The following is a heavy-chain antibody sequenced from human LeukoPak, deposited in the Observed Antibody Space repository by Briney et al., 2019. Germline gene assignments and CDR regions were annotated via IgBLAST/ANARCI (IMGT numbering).Heavy chain of an antibody. CDR3: ARDYDYYGSGSLIY. J-gene: IGHJ4*02. CDR1: GFTFSSYS. D-gene: IGHD3-10*01. V-gene: IGHV3-21*01. CDR2: ISSGSNYI. Sequence: PGGSLRLSCAASGFTFSSYSTNWVRQAPGKGLEWVSSISSGSNYIYYADSVKGRFTISRDNAKNSLYLQMNSLRAEDTAVYYCARDYDYYGSGSLIYWGQGTLVTVSS.